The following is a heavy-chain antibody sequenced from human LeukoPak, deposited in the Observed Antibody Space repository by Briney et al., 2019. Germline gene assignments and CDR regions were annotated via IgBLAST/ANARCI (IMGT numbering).Heavy chain of an antibody. D-gene: IGHD1-26*01. CDR3: AKDPIFSGSYGVFDY. V-gene: IGHV3-23*01. CDR2: IIDSSNSI. CDR1: GFTVSSYY. J-gene: IGHJ4*02. Sequence: QPGGSLRLSCAASGFTVSSYYMNWVRQAPGKGLEWVSTIIDSSNSIYYADSAEGRFTISRDNSKNTLYLQMNSLRAGDTAVYYCAKDPIFSGSYGVFDYWGLGTLVTVSS.